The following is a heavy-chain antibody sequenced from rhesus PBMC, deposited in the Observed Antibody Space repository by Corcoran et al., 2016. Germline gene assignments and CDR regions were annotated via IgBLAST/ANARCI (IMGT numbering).Heavy chain of an antibody. CDR3: ASLPYYNIWTGYRFDY. D-gene: IGHD3-3*01. CDR1: GASIIRNW. J-gene: IGHJ4*01. CDR2: INGNSGST. Sequence: QVQLQESGPGLVKPSEPLSLTCTFSGASIIRNWCSLIPQSPGKGLEWIGEINGNSGSTNYNPSLKSRVTMSKDASKNQFSLKLSSVTAADTAVYYCASLPYYNIWTGYRFDYWGQGVLVTVSS. V-gene: IGHV4-80*01.